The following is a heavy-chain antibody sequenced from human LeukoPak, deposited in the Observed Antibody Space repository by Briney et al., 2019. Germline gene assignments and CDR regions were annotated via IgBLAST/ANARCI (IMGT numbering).Heavy chain of an antibody. J-gene: IGHJ4*02. Sequence: GGSLRLSCAASGFTVNGNYMSWVRQAAGKGLEWVSIIYSGGSTYYADSVKGRFTISRDNSKNTLYLQMNSLRVEDTAVYYCAKGYSSSWHYFDYWGQGTLVTVPS. CDR3: AKGYSSSWHYFDY. D-gene: IGHD6-13*01. V-gene: IGHV3-53*01. CDR1: GFTVNGNY. CDR2: IYSGGST.